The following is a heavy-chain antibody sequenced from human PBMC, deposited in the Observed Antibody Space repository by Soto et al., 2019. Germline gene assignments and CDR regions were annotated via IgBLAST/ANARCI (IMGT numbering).Heavy chain of an antibody. CDR2: ISYDGSNK. CDR1: GFTFSSYG. Sequence: HPVGSLRLTCAASGFTFSSYGMHWVRQAPGKGLEWVAVISYDGSNKYYADSVKGRFTISRDNSKNTLYLQMNSLRAEDTAVYYCAKETDSGMNFDYWGQGT. J-gene: IGHJ4*02. V-gene: IGHV3-30*18. CDR3: AKETDSGMNFDY. D-gene: IGHD2-21*01.